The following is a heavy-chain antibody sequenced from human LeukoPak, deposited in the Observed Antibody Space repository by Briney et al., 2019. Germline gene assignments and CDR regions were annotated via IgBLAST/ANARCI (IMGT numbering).Heavy chain of an antibody. D-gene: IGHD6-19*01. CDR1: GFTFRTYW. Sequence: GGSLRLSCAASGFTFRTYWMAWVRQAPGKGLEWVANINPGGSAKYYVDSVKGRFTISRDDAKTSLYLQMDSLRAEDTAVYYCAKVSGSGWHFDHWGQGTLVTVSS. CDR2: INPGGSAK. V-gene: IGHV3-7*01. CDR3: AKVSGSGWHFDH. J-gene: IGHJ4*02.